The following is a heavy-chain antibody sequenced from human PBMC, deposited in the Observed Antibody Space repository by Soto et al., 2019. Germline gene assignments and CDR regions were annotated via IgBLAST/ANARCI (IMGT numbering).Heavy chain of an antibody. CDR1: GFTFSDYY. CDR2: ISSSSSYT. CDR3: ARDEYCSGGSCYSTAFDI. D-gene: IGHD2-15*01. V-gene: IGHV3-11*06. J-gene: IGHJ3*02. Sequence: PGGSLRLSCAASGFTFSDYYMSWIRQAPGKGLEWVSYISSSSSYTNYADSVKGRFTISRDNAKNSLYLQMNSLRAEDTAVYYCARDEYCSGGSCYSTAFDIWGQGTMVT.